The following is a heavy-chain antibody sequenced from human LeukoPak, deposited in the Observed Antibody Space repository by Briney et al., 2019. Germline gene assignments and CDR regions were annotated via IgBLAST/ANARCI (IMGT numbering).Heavy chain of an antibody. CDR1: GFTFSSYA. CDR3: ARDQSDWGLFAS. D-gene: IGHD7-27*01. J-gene: IGHJ4*02. Sequence: GGSLRLSCAASGFTFSSYAMHWVRQAPGKGLEWVAVISYDGSHKYYADSVKGRFTISRDNYKNTLYLQMNSMRAEDTAVYYCARDQSDWGLFASWGQGPLVTVSS. V-gene: IGHV3-30-3*01. CDR2: ISYDGSHK.